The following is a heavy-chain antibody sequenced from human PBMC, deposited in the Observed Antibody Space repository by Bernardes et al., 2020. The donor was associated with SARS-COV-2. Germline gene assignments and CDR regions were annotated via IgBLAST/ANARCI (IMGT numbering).Heavy chain of an antibody. J-gene: IGHJ3*02. D-gene: IGHD3-22*01. CDR2: FDPEDGEA. CDR1: GYTLSDLS. Sequence: ASVKVSCKVSGYTLSDLSMHWVRQAPGKGLEWMGSFDPEDGEAIYAQKFLGRVTMTADTSTYTSYMELSSLRSDDTAFYYCTTSLSLIVVVYAFDIWGQGKTVIVSS. CDR3: TTSLSLIVVVYAFDI. V-gene: IGHV1-24*01.